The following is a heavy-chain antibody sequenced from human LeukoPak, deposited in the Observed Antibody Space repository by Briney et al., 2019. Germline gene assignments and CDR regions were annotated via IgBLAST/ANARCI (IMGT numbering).Heavy chain of an antibody. CDR2: IYYSGST. Sequence: PSETLSLTCTVSGGSISSYYWSWIRQPPGKGLEWIGYIYYSGSTNYNPSLKSRVTISVDTSKNQFSLQLNSVTPEDTAVYYCARTFQGPIDYWGQGTLVTVSS. CDR3: ARTFQGPIDY. CDR1: GGSISSYY. V-gene: IGHV4-59*12. J-gene: IGHJ4*02.